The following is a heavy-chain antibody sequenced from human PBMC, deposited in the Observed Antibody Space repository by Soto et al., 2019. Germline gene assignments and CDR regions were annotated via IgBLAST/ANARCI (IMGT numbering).Heavy chain of an antibody. CDR2: IYYSGST. Sequence: QVQLQESGPGLVKPSETLSLTCTVSGGSISSYYWSWIRQPPGKGLEWIGYIYYSGSTNYNPSLXSRVPISVDTSXXXFXXKLSSVTAADTAVYYCARGYYYDSSGYYYYWYFDLWGRGTLVTVSS. D-gene: IGHD3-22*01. J-gene: IGHJ2*01. CDR3: ARGYYYDSSGYYYYWYFDL. V-gene: IGHV4-59*01. CDR1: GGSISSYY.